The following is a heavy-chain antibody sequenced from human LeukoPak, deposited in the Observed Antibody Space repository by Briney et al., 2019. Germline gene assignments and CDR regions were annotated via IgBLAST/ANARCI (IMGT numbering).Heavy chain of an antibody. CDR3: AREVIAEGAFDL. CDR1: GFTFSSYS. D-gene: IGHD6-13*01. Sequence: GGSLRLSCAASGFTFSSYSMNWVRQAPGKGLEWVSSISSSSAYIYYADSVKGRFTISRDNDKNSLYLQMNSLRAEETPWYDIAREVIAEGAFDLWGPGKMVNVSS. J-gene: IGHJ3*01. CDR2: ISSSSAYI. V-gene: IGHV3-21*04.